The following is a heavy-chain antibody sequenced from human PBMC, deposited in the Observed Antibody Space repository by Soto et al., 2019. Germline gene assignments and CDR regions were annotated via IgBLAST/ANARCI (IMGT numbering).Heavy chain of an antibody. Sequence: QVQLVQSGAEVKKPGSSVKVSCKASGGTFSSYAISWVRQAPGQGLEWMGGIIPIFGTANYAQKFQGRVTSTADESTSTAYMELSSLRSEDTAVYYCARGVVATIGRPYNNWFDPWGQGTLVTVSS. J-gene: IGHJ5*02. D-gene: IGHD5-12*01. CDR1: GGTFSSYA. CDR2: IIPIFGTA. CDR3: ARGVVATIGRPYNNWFDP. V-gene: IGHV1-69*01.